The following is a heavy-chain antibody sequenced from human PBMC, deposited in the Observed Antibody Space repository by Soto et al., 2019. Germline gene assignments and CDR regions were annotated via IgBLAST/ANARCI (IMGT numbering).Heavy chain of an antibody. V-gene: IGHV4-34*01. J-gene: IGHJ6*02. D-gene: IGHD5-18*01. CDR1: GGSFSGYY. Sequence: QVQLQQWGAGLLKPSETLSLTCAVYGGSFSGYYWSWIRQPPGKGLEWIGEINHSGSTNYNPSLKSRVTISVDPSKNQSSLKLSSVTPADTAVYYCARAGRGYSYGPGYYYGMDVWGQGTTVTVSS. CDR2: INHSGST. CDR3: ARAGRGYSYGPGYYYGMDV.